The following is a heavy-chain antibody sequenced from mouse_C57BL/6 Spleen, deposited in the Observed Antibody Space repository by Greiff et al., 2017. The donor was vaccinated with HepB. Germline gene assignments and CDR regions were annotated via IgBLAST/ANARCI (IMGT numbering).Heavy chain of an antibody. Sequence: DVQLVESEGGLVQPGSSMKLSCTASGFTFSDYYMAWVRQVPEKGLEWVANINYDGSSTYYLDSLKSRFIISRDNAKNILYLQMSSLKSEDTATYYCAREDGNSFDYWGQGTTLTVAS. CDR2: INYDGSST. J-gene: IGHJ2*01. CDR1: GFTFSDYY. CDR3: AREDGNSFDY. V-gene: IGHV5-16*01. D-gene: IGHD2-1*01.